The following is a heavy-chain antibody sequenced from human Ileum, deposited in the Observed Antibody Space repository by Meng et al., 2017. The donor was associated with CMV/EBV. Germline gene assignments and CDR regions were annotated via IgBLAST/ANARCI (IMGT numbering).Heavy chain of an antibody. J-gene: IGHJ6*02. D-gene: IGHD6-6*01. CDR2: ISAYNGNK. Sequence: ASVKVSCKASGYTFTKYGINWVRQAPGQGLEWMGWISAYNGNKSNAQKFQGRVTLTTDTYMSIAYMELRSLRSDDTAVYYCARSIESRYPHYGMDVWGQGTTVTVSS. V-gene: IGHV1-18*01. CDR3: ARSIESRYPHYGMDV. CDR1: GYTFTKYG.